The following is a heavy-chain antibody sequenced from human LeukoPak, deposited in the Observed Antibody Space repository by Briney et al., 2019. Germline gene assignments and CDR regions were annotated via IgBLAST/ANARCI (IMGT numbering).Heavy chain of an antibody. CDR2: ISDSSSTI. Sequence: PGGSLRLSCAASGFTFSIYSMNWVRQAPGKGLEWISYISDSSSTIYYADSVKGRFTVSRDNAEGSLYLQMNSLRAEDTAVYYCAKDRVRNFDYWGQGTLVTVSS. D-gene: IGHD1-1*01. CDR3: AKDRVRNFDY. CDR1: GFTFSIYS. V-gene: IGHV3-48*01. J-gene: IGHJ4*02.